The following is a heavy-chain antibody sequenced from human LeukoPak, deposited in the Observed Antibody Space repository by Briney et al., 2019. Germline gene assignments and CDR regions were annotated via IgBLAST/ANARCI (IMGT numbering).Heavy chain of an antibody. J-gene: IGHJ4*02. V-gene: IGHV1-69*06. CDR2: IIPVFGTA. D-gene: IGHD6-6*01. CDR1: RGSFRRYA. CDR3: ARDLGGSIAARPLDY. Sequence: SSVQVSYQPSRGSFRRYAVSWVRLTAAQELEWLGGIIPVFGTATYAQKFQAKVTMTADKSTNTAYLEISSLTSDDTAVYYCARDLGGSIAARPLDYWAQGTRVSVSS.